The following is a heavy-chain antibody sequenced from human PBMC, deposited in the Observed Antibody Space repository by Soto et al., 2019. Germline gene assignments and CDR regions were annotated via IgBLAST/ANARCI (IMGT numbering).Heavy chain of an antibody. J-gene: IGHJ6*02. V-gene: IGHV1-3*01. CDR2: INAGNGNT. CDR1: GYTFSNFA. D-gene: IGHD3-10*01. Sequence: ASVKVSCKASGYTFSNFAMHWVRQAPGQRLEWMGWINAGNGNTKYSQKFQGRVTITRDTSASTAYMELSSLRSEDTAVYYCATITMVRGVDHYYYYGMDVWGQGTTVTVSS. CDR3: ATITMVRGVDHYYYYGMDV.